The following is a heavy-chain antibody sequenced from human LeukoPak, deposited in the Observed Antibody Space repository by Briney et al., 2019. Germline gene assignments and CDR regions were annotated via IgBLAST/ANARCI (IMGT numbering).Heavy chain of an antibody. Sequence: GGSLRLSCAASGFTFNKYAMSWVRQAPGKGLEWVSAISDNGGDRKYAGSVKGRFTISRDNSKNTLYLQMNSLRAEDTAMYYCGRDWKLDYWGQGNLVTVSS. CDR1: GFTFNKYA. J-gene: IGHJ4*02. D-gene: IGHD1-1*01. CDR3: GRDWKLDY. V-gene: IGHV3-23*01. CDR2: ISDNGGDR.